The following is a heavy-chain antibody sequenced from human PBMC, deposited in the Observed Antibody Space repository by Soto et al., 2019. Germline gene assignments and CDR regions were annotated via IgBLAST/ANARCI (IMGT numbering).Heavy chain of an antibody. CDR2: ISGSGGST. CDR1: GFTFSSYA. D-gene: IGHD3-9*01. J-gene: IGHJ4*02. V-gene: IGHV3-23*01. CDR3: AKDPNFDWLPPLCYFDC. Sequence: EVQLLESGGGLVQPGGSLRLSCAASGFTFSSYAMSWVRQAPGKGLEWVSAISGSGGSTYYADSGKGRFTISRDNSKNTLYLQMNSLRAEDTAVYYCAKDPNFDWLPPLCYFDCWGQGTLVTVSS.